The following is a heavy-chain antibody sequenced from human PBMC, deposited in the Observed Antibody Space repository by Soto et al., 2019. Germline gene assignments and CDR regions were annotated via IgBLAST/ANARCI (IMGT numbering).Heavy chain of an antibody. V-gene: IGHV3-30-3*01. CDR1: GFTLSRYA. J-gene: IGHJ6*02. CDR2: LSYDGDNK. D-gene: IGHD6-13*01. Sequence: QVQVVESGGGVVQPGRSLRLSCAVSGFTLSRYAMHWVRQAPGKGLEWVAVLSYDGDNKYYADSVKGRFTISRDTSNNTLYLQMNSLRAEDTALYYCARAGSSWSTYYYYHGMDVWGQGTTVTVSS. CDR3: ARAGSSWSTYYYYHGMDV.